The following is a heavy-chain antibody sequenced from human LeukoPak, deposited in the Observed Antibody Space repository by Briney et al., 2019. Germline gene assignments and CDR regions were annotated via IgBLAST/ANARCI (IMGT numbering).Heavy chain of an antibody. V-gene: IGHV4-34*01. CDR3: AGVDTAMVTDAFDI. CDR1: GGSFSGYY. Sequence: PSETLSLTCAVYGGSFSGYYWSWIRQPPGKGLEWIGEINHSGSTYYNPSPKSRVTISVDTSKNQFSLKLSSVTAADTAVYYCAGVDTAMVTDAFDIWGQGTMVTVSS. D-gene: IGHD5-18*01. J-gene: IGHJ3*02. CDR2: INHSGST.